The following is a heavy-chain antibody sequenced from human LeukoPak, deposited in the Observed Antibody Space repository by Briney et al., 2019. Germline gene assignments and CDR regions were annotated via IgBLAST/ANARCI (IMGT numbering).Heavy chain of an antibody. J-gene: IGHJ5*02. V-gene: IGHV4-39*07. D-gene: IGHD5-24*01. CDR2: IYYSGST. CDR3: ARVPTPDGRFDP. CDR1: GGSISSSSYY. Sequence: PSETLSLTCTVSGGSISSSSYYWGWIRQPPGTGLEWIGSIYYSGSTYYNPSLKSRVTISVDTSKNQFSLKLSSVTAADTAVYYCARVPTPDGRFDPWGQGTLVTVSS.